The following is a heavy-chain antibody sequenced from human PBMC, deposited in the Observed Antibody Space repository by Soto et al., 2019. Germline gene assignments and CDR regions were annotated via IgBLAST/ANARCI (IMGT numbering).Heavy chain of an antibody. CDR2: IIPILGIA. D-gene: IGHD3-9*01. CDR1: GGTFSSYT. Sequence: QVQLVQSGAEVKKPGSSVKVSCKASGGTFSSYTISWVRQAPGQGLEWMGRIIPILGIANYAQKFQGRVTIPADKSTSTPYRGLRSLRSEDTAVYYCAGDPYYDILPGLAPWAQGTLVTVSS. CDR3: AGDPYYDILPGLAP. J-gene: IGHJ5*02. V-gene: IGHV1-69*02.